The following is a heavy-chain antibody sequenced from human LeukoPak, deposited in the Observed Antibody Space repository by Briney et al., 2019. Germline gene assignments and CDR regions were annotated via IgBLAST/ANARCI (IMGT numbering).Heavy chain of an antibody. Sequence: GGSLRLSCAASGFTFSSYYRSWVRQAPGKGLEWVANIKQDGSEQYYVDSVKGRFTISRDNAKNSLFLQMNSLRGEDTAVYYCTREYLTVSYFDYWGRETLVTVSS. V-gene: IGHV3-7*05. CDR2: IKQDGSEQ. J-gene: IGHJ4*02. CDR1: GFTFSSYY. D-gene: IGHD4-11*01. CDR3: TREYLTVSYFDY.